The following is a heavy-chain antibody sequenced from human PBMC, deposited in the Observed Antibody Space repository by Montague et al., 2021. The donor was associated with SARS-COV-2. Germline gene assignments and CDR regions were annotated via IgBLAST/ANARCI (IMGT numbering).Heavy chain of an antibody. J-gene: IGHJ3*02. V-gene: IGHV3-48*03. CDR1: GFTFSNYD. CDR2: ISTSAYTT. Sequence: SLRLPCAASGFTFSNYDMNWVRQAPGKGPEWISYISTSAYTTSYAGSVKGRFTISRDNGKNSLYLQMNSLGVEDTAVYYCTRDYRSIVGDGLDIWGQGTKVTVSS. D-gene: IGHD3-16*02. CDR3: TRDYRSIVGDGLDI.